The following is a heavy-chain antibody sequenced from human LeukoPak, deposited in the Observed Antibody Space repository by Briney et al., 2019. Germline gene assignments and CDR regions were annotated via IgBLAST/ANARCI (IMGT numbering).Heavy chain of an antibody. CDR1: GGSIRSYY. CDR2: IYYSGST. D-gene: IGHD3-22*01. J-gene: IGHJ2*01. Sequence: SETLSLTCTVSGGSIRSYYWSWIRQPPGKGLEWIGYIYYSGSTNYNPSLKSRVTISVYPSKNQSSLKLSSVTAADTAVYYCARQGRDDSSGYYYGPALYWSFDLWGRGTLVTVSS. V-gene: IGHV4-59*08. CDR3: ARQGRDDSSGYYYGPALYWSFDL.